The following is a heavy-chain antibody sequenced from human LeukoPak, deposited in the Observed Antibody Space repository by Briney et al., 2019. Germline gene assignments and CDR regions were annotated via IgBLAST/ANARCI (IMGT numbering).Heavy chain of an antibody. V-gene: IGHV4-38-2*02. CDR2: IYHSGST. CDR3: ASGEYSSSFGY. J-gene: IGHJ4*02. CDR1: GYSISSGYY. D-gene: IGHD6-6*01. Sequence: SEALSLTCTVSGYSISSGYYWGWIRQPPGKGLEWIGSIYHSGSTYYNPSLKSRVTISVDTSKNQFSLKLSSVTAADTAVYYCASGEYSSSFGYWGQGTLVTVSS.